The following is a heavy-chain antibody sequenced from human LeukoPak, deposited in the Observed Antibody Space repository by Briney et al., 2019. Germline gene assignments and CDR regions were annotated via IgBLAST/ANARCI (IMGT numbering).Heavy chain of an antibody. Sequence: ASVKVSCKASGYTFTSYAMHWVRQAPGQRLEWMGWINAGNGNTKYSQKFQGRVTITRDTSASTVYMELSSLRSEDTAVYYCARVGNRYGDYGPKSPSHGFDYWGQGTLVTVSS. CDR2: INAGNGNT. V-gene: IGHV1-3*01. CDR3: ARVGNRYGDYGPKSPSHGFDY. J-gene: IGHJ4*02. CDR1: GYTFTSYA. D-gene: IGHD4-17*01.